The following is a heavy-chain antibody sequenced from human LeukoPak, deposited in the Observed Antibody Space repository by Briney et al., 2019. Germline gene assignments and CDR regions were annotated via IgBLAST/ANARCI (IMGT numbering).Heavy chain of an antibody. CDR2: IWYDGSNK. CDR3: ARGMVRAYYYMDV. D-gene: IGHD3-10*01. V-gene: IGHV3-33*01. J-gene: IGHJ6*03. Sequence: GGSLRLSCAASGFTFSSYGMHWVRQAPGKGLEWVAVIWYDGSNKYYADSVKGRFTISRDNSKNTLYLQMVSLRAEDTAVYYCARGMVRAYYYMDVWGKGTTVTVSS. CDR1: GFTFSSYG.